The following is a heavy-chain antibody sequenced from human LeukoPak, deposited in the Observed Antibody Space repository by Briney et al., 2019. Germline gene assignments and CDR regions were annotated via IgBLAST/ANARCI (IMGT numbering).Heavy chain of an antibody. D-gene: IGHD2-15*01. V-gene: IGHV1-46*01. Sequence: GASVKVSCKASGYTFTSYYMHWVRQAPGQGLEWMGIINPSGGSTSYAQKFQGRVTMTRDTSTSTVYMELSSLRSEDTAVYYCARDPTPEDYYYYYMDVWGKGTTVTVSS. CDR2: INPSGGST. J-gene: IGHJ6*03. CDR3: ARDPTPEDYYYYYMDV. CDR1: GYTFTSYY.